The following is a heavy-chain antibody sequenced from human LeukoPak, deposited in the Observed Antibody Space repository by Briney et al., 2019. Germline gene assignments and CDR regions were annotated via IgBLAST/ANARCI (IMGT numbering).Heavy chain of an antibody. CDR1: GDSINSYY. Sequence: SETLSLTCTVSGDSINSYYWNWIRQPAGKGLEWIGRIYSSGSANYNSSLKSRVTMSVDTSKNQFSLKLNSVTAADTAMYYCARDKSDKRTTVTTYAFDIWGQGTMVTVSS. CDR2: IYSSGSA. J-gene: IGHJ3*02. CDR3: ARDKSDKRTTVTTYAFDI. D-gene: IGHD4-17*01. V-gene: IGHV4-4*07.